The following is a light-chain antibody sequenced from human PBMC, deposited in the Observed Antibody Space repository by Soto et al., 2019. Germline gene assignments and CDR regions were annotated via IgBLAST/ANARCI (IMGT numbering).Light chain of an antibody. V-gene: IGKV3-15*01. J-gene: IGKJ5*01. CDR1: QSVSSN. Sequence: EIVMTQSPATLSVSPGERAIVSCRASQSVSSNLAWYQQKPGQTPRLLIYGASTRATGIAARFSGSGSGTEFTLTISSLQSEDFAVYYCQQYGSSPPNTFGQGTRLEIK. CDR3: QQYGSSPPNT. CDR2: GAS.